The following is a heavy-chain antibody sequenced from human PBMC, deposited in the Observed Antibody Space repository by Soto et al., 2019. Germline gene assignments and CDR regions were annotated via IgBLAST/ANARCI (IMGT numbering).Heavy chain of an antibody. CDR3: ARDPEEGYCSSTSCHGANAFDI. Sequence: QVQLVQSGAEVKKPGASVKVSCKASGYTFTSYYMHWVRQVPGQGLEWMGIINPSGGSTSYAQKFQGRVTMTRDTSTSTVYMELSSLRSEDTAVYYCARDPEEGYCSSTSCHGANAFDIWGQGTMVTVSS. J-gene: IGHJ3*02. V-gene: IGHV1-46*01. CDR1: GYTFTSYY. CDR2: INPSGGST. D-gene: IGHD2-2*01.